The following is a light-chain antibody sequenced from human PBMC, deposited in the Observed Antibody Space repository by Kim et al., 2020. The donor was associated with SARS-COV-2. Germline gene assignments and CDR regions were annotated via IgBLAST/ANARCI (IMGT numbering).Light chain of an antibody. J-gene: IGLJ2*01. CDR3: ETWDTNTHL. CDR1: SGPSDYS. V-gene: IGLV4-60*02. CDR2: LDRNGDC. Sequence: SSITTTCTLNSGPSDYSVNWHQQQPGGAPRNLMRLDRNGDCNRGSGIPERFSGAASGADRYLTVSNVQYGDEAEYYCETWDTNTHLFGGGTKLTVL.